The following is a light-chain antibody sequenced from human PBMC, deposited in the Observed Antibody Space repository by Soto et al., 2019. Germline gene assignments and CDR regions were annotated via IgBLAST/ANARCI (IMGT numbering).Light chain of an antibody. CDR3: AAWDDSLSGPVV. Sequence: QSVLTQPPSTSGTPGQRVTISCSGSSSNIGSGYVYWYQQLPGTAPKLLIYRNNQRHSGVPDRFSGSKSGTSASLAISGLRSEDEADYHCAAWDDSLSGPVVFGGGTKVTVL. CDR2: RNN. CDR1: SSNIGSGY. J-gene: IGLJ2*01. V-gene: IGLV1-47*01.